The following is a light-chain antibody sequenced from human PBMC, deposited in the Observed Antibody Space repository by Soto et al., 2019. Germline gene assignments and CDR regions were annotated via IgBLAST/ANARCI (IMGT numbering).Light chain of an antibody. CDR2: GAS. V-gene: IGKV3-20*01. CDR3: QHYDGSPIT. J-gene: IGKJ5*01. CDR1: QSVSSNY. Sequence: EIVLTQSPGTLSLSPGERATLSCRASQSVSSNYLTWYQQKPGQAPRLLIYGASTRAAGIPARFSGSGSGTDFTLTISRLEPEDFAVYYCQHYDGSPITFGHGTRLEIK.